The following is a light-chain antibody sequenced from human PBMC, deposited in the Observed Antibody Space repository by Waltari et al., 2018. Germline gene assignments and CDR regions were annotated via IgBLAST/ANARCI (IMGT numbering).Light chain of an antibody. Sequence: DIQMTQSPSSVSASVGDRVTISCRASQDVRTWVAWYQQKPGKPPKLLIHGSTTLQSGVPSRFSGSGSGTDVTLTINGLQPDDFASYICQQTDSFPLTFGGGTKVDIK. J-gene: IGKJ4*01. CDR2: GST. CDR1: QDVRTW. V-gene: IGKV1-12*01. CDR3: QQTDSFPLT.